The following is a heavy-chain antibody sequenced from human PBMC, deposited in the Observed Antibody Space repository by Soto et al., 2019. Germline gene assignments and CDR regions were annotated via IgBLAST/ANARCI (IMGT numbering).Heavy chain of an antibody. CDR3: ARHRCLGASCYRTDVFDL. V-gene: IGHV3-21*01. Sequence: GGSVRLSCAASEFSFTSYTMNWVRQAPGKGLEWVSSISSSSRYIYYADSVKGRFTISRDDAKNSLYLQMNSLRVEDTAVYYCARHRCLGASCYRTDVFDLSAQGTMVP. J-gene: IGHJ3*01. D-gene: IGHD2-15*01. CDR2: ISSSSRYI. CDR1: EFSFTSYT.